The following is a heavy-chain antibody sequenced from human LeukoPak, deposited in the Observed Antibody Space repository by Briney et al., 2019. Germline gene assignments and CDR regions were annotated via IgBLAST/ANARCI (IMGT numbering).Heavy chain of an antibody. Sequence: ASVKVSCKASGYTFTGYYMHWVRQAPGQGLEWMGWINPNSGGTNYAQKFQGRVTMTRDTSISTAYMELSRLRSDDTAVYYCARPPGRNWGRGDAFDIWGQGTMVTVSS. CDR2: INPNSGGT. D-gene: IGHD7-27*01. CDR1: GYTFTGYY. V-gene: IGHV1-2*02. CDR3: ARPPGRNWGRGDAFDI. J-gene: IGHJ3*02.